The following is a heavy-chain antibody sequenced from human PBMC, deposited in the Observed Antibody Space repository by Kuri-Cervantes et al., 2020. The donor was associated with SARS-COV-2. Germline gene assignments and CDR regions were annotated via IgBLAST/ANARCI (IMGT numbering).Heavy chain of an antibody. D-gene: IGHD3-9*01. CDR3: ARGRRYSLPGGLDY. CDR1: GGSFIGYY. J-gene: IGHJ4*02. V-gene: IGHV4-34*01. CDR2: INHSGST. Sequence: LRLSLAVYGGSFIGYYWSWIRQPPGKGLEWIGEINHSGSTNYNPSLKSRVTISVDTSQNQFSLKLSSVTAADTAVYYCARGRRYSLPGGLDYWGQGTLVTVSS.